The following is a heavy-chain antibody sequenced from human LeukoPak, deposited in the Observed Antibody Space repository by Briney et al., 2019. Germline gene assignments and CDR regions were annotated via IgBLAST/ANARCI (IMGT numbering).Heavy chain of an antibody. J-gene: IGHJ3*02. CDR1: GYTFTSYD. CDR3: ARGPPIPATVTDDAFDI. V-gene: IGHV1-8*01. D-gene: IGHD2-2*02. CDR2: MSPNSGNT. Sequence: ASVKVSCKASGYTFTSYDINWVRQATGQGLEWMGWMSPNSGNTGYAQKFQGRVTMTRNTSISTAYMELSSLRSEDTAVYYCARGPPIPATVTDDAFDIWGQGTMVTVSS.